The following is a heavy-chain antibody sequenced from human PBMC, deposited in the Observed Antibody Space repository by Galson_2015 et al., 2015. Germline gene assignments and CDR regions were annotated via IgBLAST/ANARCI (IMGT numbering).Heavy chain of an antibody. J-gene: IGHJ4*02. CDR1: GYTFTSFH. CDR2: IRANSVA. D-gene: IGHD1-14*01. Sequence: SVKVSCKASGYTFTSFHIHWARQAPGQGLEYMGIIRANSVASYTQKFQGRVTMTSDTSTSTVYMELSSLGSDDTAVYYCAREEPKTCYFDYWGQGTLVTVSS. CDR3: AREEPKTCYFDY. V-gene: IGHV1-46*01.